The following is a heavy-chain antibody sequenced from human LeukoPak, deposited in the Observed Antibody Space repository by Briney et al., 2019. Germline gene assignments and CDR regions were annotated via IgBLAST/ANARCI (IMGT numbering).Heavy chain of an antibody. J-gene: IGHJ6*02. Sequence: GGSLRLSCAASGFTFSSYAMHWVRQAPGKGLEWVAVISYDGSNKYYADSVKGRFTISRDNSKNTLYLQMNSLRAEDTAVYYCARGSFPSVDTAMMNYYYYGMDVWGQGTTVTASS. CDR1: GFTFSSYA. V-gene: IGHV3-30*04. CDR3: ARGSFPSVDTAMMNYYYYGMDV. D-gene: IGHD5-18*01. CDR2: ISYDGSNK.